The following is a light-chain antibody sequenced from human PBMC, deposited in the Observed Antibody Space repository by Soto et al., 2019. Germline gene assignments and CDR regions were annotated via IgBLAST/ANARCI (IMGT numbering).Light chain of an antibody. J-gene: IGKJ3*01. Sequence: DIQMTQSPSSLSASVGDRVTITCRASQSINKYINWYQQKPGKAPNLLINGASSLQSGVPSRFSGSGSGTDFTLTISNLQPEDVATYYCQQTYSSAFTFGPGTKVDIK. V-gene: IGKV1-39*01. CDR2: GAS. CDR1: QSINKY. CDR3: QQTYSSAFT.